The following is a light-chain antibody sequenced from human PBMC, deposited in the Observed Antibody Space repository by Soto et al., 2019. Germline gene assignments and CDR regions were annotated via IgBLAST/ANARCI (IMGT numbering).Light chain of an antibody. CDR3: QQYGSSFT. CDR2: GAS. V-gene: IGKV3-20*01. CDR1: QSVSRSY. J-gene: IGKJ3*01. Sequence: EIVLTPSPGTLSLSPGERATLSCRASQSVSRSYLAWYQQKPGQAPRLLIYGASSRATGIPDRFSGSGSGTDFTLTISRLEPEHFAVYYCQQYGSSFTFGPGTKVDIK.